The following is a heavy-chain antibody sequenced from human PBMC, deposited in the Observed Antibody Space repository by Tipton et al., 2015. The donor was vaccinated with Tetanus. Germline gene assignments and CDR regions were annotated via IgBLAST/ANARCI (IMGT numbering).Heavy chain of an antibody. CDR1: GITFSSHA. J-gene: IGHJ4*02. Sequence: SLRLSCAASGITFSSHALHWVRQAPGKGLEWVAVISNDGDNKFYADSVTGRFTISRDNSKNTLYLQMNSLRAEDTAVYLCAGGFTTYGSARYFDSWGLGTPVTVS. CDR3: AGGFTTYGSARYFDS. V-gene: IGHV3-30-3*01. D-gene: IGHD4-17*01. CDR2: ISNDGDNK.